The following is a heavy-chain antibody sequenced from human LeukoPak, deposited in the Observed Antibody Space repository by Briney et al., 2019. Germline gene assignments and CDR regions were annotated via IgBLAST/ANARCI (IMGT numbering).Heavy chain of an antibody. CDR1: GFTFSSYA. V-gene: IGHV3-23*01. Sequence: GGSLRFSCAASGFTFSSYAMSWVRQAPGKGLEWVSAISGSGGSTYYADSVKGRFTISRDNSKNTLYLQMNSLRAEDTAVYYCAKGQDCSGGSCYSKGYYYYGMDVWGQGTTVTVSS. CDR2: ISGSGGST. D-gene: IGHD2-15*01. J-gene: IGHJ6*02. CDR3: AKGQDCSGGSCYSKGYYYYGMDV.